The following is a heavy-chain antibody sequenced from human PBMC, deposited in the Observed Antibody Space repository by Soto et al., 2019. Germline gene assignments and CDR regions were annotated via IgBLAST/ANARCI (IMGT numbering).Heavy chain of an antibody. Sequence: ASVKVSCKASGYTFTSYGISWVRQAPGQGLEWMGWISAYNGNTNYAQKLQGRVTMTTDTSTSTAYMELRSLRSDDTAVYYCARDQVRGLFMIVVVSDAFDIWGQGTMVTVSS. V-gene: IGHV1-18*01. CDR2: ISAYNGNT. D-gene: IGHD3-22*01. J-gene: IGHJ3*02. CDR1: GYTFTSYG. CDR3: ARDQVRGLFMIVVVSDAFDI.